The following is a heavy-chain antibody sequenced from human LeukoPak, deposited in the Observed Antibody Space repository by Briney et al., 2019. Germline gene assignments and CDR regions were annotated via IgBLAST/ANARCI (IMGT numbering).Heavy chain of an antibody. CDR1: GFTFSSYG. V-gene: IGHV3-30*18. J-gene: IGHJ6*02. D-gene: IGHD3-3*01. Sequence: GGSLRLSCAASGFTFSSYGMHWVRQAPGKGLEWVAVISYDGSNKYYADSVKGRFTISRDNSKNTLYLQMNSLRAEDTAVYYCAKDLTYYDFWSGYYLSPHYYGMDVWGQGTTVTVSS. CDR2: ISYDGSNK. CDR3: AKDLTYYDFWSGYYLSPHYYGMDV.